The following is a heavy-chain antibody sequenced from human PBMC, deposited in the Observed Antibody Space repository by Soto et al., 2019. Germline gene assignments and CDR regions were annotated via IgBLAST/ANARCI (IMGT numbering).Heavy chain of an antibody. J-gene: IGHJ4*02. V-gene: IGHV3-15*07. CDR1: GLTFSDAW. CDR3: IWESKFYSAWQ. D-gene: IGHD1-26*01. CDR2: IKSKAGSATP. Sequence: VQVVESGGGLVKPGGSLRLSCTVSGLTFSDAWLNWVRQAPGKGLEWVGRIKSKAGSATPDYAAPVKGRFTISRDDSQGRLYLQMNSLQTDDTAVYYCIWESKFYSAWQWGQGPLVTVST.